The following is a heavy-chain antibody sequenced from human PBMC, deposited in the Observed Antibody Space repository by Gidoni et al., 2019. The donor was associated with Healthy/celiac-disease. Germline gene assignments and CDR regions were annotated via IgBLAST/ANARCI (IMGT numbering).Heavy chain of an antibody. CDR3: ARDKTTVTTRYFDL. Sequence: QVQLVESGGGLVKPGGSLRLSCAAPGFIFSDYYMSWIRQAPGKGLEWVSYISSSSSYTNYADSVKGRFTISRDNAKNSLYLQMNSLRAEDTAVYYCARDKTTVTTRYFDLWGRGTLVTVSS. CDR2: ISSSSSYT. CDR1: GFIFSDYY. V-gene: IGHV3-11*06. J-gene: IGHJ2*01. D-gene: IGHD4-17*01.